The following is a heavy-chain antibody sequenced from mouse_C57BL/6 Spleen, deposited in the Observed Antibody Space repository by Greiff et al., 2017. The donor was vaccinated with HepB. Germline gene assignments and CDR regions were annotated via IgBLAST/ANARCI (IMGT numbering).Heavy chain of an antibody. CDR3: AREGAGTDAMDY. Sequence: VQLQQSGPVLVKPGASVKMSCKASGYTFTDYYMNWVKQSHGKSLEWIGVINPYNGGTSYNQKFKGKATLTVDKSSSTAYMELNSLTSEDSAVYYCAREGAGTDAMDYWGQGTSVTVSS. CDR1: GYTFTDYY. J-gene: IGHJ4*01. CDR2: INPYNGGT. V-gene: IGHV1-19*01. D-gene: IGHD4-1*01.